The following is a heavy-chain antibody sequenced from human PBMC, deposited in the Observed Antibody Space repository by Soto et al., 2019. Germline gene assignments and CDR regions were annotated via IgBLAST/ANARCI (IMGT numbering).Heavy chain of an antibody. D-gene: IGHD1-7*01. CDR2: ILSNGGGK. Sequence: EVRLLESGGGLVQPGGSLRLSCAASGFTFSTYTMSWVRQAPGKGLEWVSGILSNGGGKTYAESVKGRFNISRDNSNNILYLQMNNLRVEDTAIYYCAKDRQPDGRWPFELWGQGTLLTVSS. J-gene: IGHJ4*02. CDR1: GFTFSTYT. CDR3: AKDRQPDGRWPFEL. V-gene: IGHV3-23*01.